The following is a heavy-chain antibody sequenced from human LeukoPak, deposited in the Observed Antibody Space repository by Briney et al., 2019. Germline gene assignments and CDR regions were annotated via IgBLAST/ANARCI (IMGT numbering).Heavy chain of an antibody. CDR2: IYYSGST. CDR1: GGSISSSSYY. D-gene: IGHD6-19*01. J-gene: IGHJ4*02. V-gene: IGHV4-39*07. CDR3: ARETAVAGPYYFDY. Sequence: PSETLSLTCTVSGGSISSSSYYWGWIRQPPGKGLEWIGSIYYSGSTYYNPSLKSRVTISVDTSKNQFSLKLSSVTAADTAVYYCARETAVAGPYYFDYWGQGTPVTVSS.